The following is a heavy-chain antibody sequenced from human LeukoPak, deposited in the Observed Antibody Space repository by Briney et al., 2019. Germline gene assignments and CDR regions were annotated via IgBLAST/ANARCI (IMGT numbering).Heavy chain of an antibody. J-gene: IGHJ4*02. CDR2: TYSGVTT. D-gene: IGHD3-22*01. CDR1: GFTVSSNY. CDR3: AGGIGGFYDSSGYYNY. V-gene: IGHV3-53*01. Sequence: PGGSLRLSCAASGFTVSSNYMSWVRQAPGKGLEWVSVTYSGVTTYYAESVKGRFTISRDNSKNTLFLQMNSLRAEDTAVYYCAGGIGGFYDSSGYYNYWGQGTLVTVSS.